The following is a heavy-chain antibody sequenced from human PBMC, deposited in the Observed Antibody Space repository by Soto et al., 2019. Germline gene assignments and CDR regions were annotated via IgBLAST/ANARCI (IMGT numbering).Heavy chain of an antibody. D-gene: IGHD2-8*01. CDR1: GYTFTTYG. J-gene: IGHJ4*02. CDR2: ISTYNGNT. CDR3: GRDWYAEVLADY. V-gene: IGHV1-18*01. Sequence: ASVKVSCKASGYTFTTYGVSWVRQAPGQGLEWMGWISTYNGNTQFAQKFQGRVTMTTDTSASPAYTELRSLPSDDTAVYYCGRDWYAEVLADYWGQGSLVTVSS.